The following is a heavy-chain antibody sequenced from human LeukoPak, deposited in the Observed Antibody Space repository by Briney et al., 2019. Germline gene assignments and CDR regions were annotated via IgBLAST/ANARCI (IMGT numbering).Heavy chain of an antibody. Sequence: QPGGSLRLSCSASGFTFSTYAMQWVRQAPGKGLEYVSAISSNGGSTYYADSVKGRFSISRDNSKNTLYLQMSSLRVEDTAVYYCVKGFGYNIYYYPMDVWGQGTTVTVSS. CDR1: GFTFSTYA. V-gene: IGHV3-64D*09. CDR2: ISSNGGST. D-gene: IGHD1-1*01. CDR3: VKGFGYNIYYYPMDV. J-gene: IGHJ6*02.